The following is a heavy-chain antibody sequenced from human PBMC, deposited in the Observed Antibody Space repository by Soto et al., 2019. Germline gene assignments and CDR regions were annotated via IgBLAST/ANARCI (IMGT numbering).Heavy chain of an antibody. D-gene: IGHD1-7*01. V-gene: IGHV4-59*11. CDR1: GGSIINHY. CDR2: IYYSGST. CDR3: ARANWYSAY. Sequence: SETLSLTCTVSGGSIINHYWSWIRQPPGKGLEWIGYIYYSGSTNYNPSLKSRVTISVDTSKNQFSLNLTSLTAADTAIYYCARANWYSAYRGQGTLVTVSS. J-gene: IGHJ4*02.